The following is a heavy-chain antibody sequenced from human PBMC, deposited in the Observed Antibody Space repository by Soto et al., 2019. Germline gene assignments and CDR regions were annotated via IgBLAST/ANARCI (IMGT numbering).Heavy chain of an antibody. CDR1: GGSISSGNYY. J-gene: IGHJ4*02. Sequence: QLQLQESGPGLVKPSETLSLTCTVSGGSISSGNYYWGWIRQPPGKGLEWIGSIYYSGSAYYNPSLKSRVTLSVDTSEKSFSLKLSSVTAADTAVYYCARGDNGEFDYWGQGSLVTVSS. CDR2: IYYSGSA. CDR3: ARGDNGEFDY. V-gene: IGHV4-39*01. D-gene: IGHD2-8*01.